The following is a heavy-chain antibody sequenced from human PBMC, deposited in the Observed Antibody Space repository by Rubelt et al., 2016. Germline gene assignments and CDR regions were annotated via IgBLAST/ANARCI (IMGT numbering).Heavy chain of an antibody. CDR1: GGSFSGYY. CDR2: INHSGST. CDR3: ARGRMGFHYYYYGMDV. Sequence: QVQLQQWGAGLLKPSETLSLTCAVYGGSFSGYYWSWIRQPPGKGLEWIGEINHSGSTNYHPSLKSRVTISVDTSKNQFSRKLSSVTAADTAVYYCARGRMGFHYYYYGMDVWGQGTTVTVSS. J-gene: IGHJ6*02. V-gene: IGHV4-34*01. D-gene: IGHD1-26*01.